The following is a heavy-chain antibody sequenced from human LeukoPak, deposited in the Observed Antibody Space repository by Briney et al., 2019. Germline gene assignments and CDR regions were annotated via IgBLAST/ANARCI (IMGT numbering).Heavy chain of an antibody. CDR1: GGSFSGYY. D-gene: IGHD6-13*01. CDR3: ARGRPLYSSSWTSDY. Sequence: RPSETLSLTCAVHGGSFSGYYWSWIRQPPGKGLEWIGEINHSGSTNYNPSLKSRVTISVDTSKNQFSLKLSSVTAADTAVYYCARGRPLYSSSWTSDYWGQGTLVTVSS. CDR2: INHSGST. J-gene: IGHJ4*02. V-gene: IGHV4-34*01.